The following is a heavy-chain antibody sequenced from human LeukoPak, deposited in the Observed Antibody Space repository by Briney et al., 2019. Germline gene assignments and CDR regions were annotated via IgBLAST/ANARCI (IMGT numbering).Heavy chain of an antibody. CDR1: GGSISSSSYY. CDR2: IYYSGTT. D-gene: IGHD1-26*01. Sequence: SETLSLTCTVSGGSISSSSYYWGWIRQPPGKGLEWIGSIYYSGTTNYNPSLKSRVTISVVTSKNQFSLKLSSVTAADTAVYYCARGSGSFFDPWGQGTLVTVSS. J-gene: IGHJ5*02. CDR3: ARGSGSFFDP. V-gene: IGHV4-39*07.